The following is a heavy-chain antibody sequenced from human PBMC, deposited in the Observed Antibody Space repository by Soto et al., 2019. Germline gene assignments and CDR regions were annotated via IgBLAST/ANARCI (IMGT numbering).Heavy chain of an antibody. CDR3: ARVNSLLWFGELFLDNYGMDV. CDR2: IIPILGIA. CDR1: GGTFSSYT. D-gene: IGHD3-10*01. V-gene: IGHV1-69*02. J-gene: IGHJ6*02. Sequence: GASVKVSCKASGGTFSSYTISWVRQAPGQGLEWMGRIIPILGIANYAQKFQGRVTITADKSTSTAYMELSSLRSEDTAVYYCARVNSLLWFGELFLDNYGMDVWGQGTTVTVSS.